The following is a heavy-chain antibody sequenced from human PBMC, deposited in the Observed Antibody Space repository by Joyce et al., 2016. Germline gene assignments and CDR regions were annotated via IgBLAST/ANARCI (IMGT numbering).Heavy chain of an antibody. D-gene: IGHD3-9*01. V-gene: IGHV3-23*01. Sequence: EVQVLESGGGLVQPGGSLRLSCAVSGFILRRYDMSWVRQAPGKGLEWVSAISSSGDSTYYTDSVKGRLTVSRDNSKKILYLQMNTLRAEDTAVYYCAKASLTGYYIGAYYFDYWGQGTLVTVSS. J-gene: IGHJ4*02. CDR3: AKASLTGYYIGAYYFDY. CDR1: GFILRRYD. CDR2: ISSSGDST.